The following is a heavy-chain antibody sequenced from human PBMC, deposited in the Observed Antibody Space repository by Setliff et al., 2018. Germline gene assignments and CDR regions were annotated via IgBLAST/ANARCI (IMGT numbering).Heavy chain of an antibody. CDR1: GYTFTSYA. CDR3: TSSSSPRGGAFDI. D-gene: IGHD6-6*01. Sequence: ASVKVSCKASGYTFTSYAMSWVRQAPGQGLEWMGWINTNTGNPTYAQGFTGRFVFSLDTSVSTAYLQISSLKAEDTAVYYCTSSSSPRGGAFDIWGQGTMVTVS. V-gene: IGHV7-4-1*02. J-gene: IGHJ3*02. CDR2: INTNTGNP.